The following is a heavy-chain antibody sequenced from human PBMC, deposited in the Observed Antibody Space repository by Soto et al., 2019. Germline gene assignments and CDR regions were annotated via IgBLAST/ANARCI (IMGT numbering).Heavy chain of an antibody. V-gene: IGHV4-39*01. Sequence: SQTRSLTCTVAAASMNSTSNYWAWLRQPPGKGLEWIGSMYYSVRTQYNPSLKSRVTMSVDTSKNQFYLKLRSVTAADTAVYYCARSSSMAFRPLEWVDPLDCWGQGTPVTVSS. CDR2: MYYSVRT. D-gene: IGHD3-3*01. J-gene: IGHJ4*02. CDR1: AASMNSTSNY. CDR3: ARSSSMAFRPLEWVDPLDC.